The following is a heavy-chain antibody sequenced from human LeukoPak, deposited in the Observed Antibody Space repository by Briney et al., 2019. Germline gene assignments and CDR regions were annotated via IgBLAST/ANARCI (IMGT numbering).Heavy chain of an antibody. D-gene: IGHD3-10*01. CDR2: INYSGNT. Sequence: SETLSLTCTVSGGSISSYYWSWIRQPPGKGLEWIGYINYSGNTNYNPSLKSRVTISVDTSKKHFSLKLSSVTAADTAVFYCAALTMVRGVIKRWFDPWGQGILVTVSS. V-gene: IGHV4-59*08. J-gene: IGHJ5*02. CDR3: AALTMVRGVIKRWFDP. CDR1: GGSISSYY.